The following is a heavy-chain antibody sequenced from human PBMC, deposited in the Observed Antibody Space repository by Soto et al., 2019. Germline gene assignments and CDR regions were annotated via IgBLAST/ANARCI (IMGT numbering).Heavy chain of an antibody. CDR1: GHTFTGYY. V-gene: IGHV1-2*04. Sequence: ASVKVSCKASGHTFTGYYMHWVRQAPGQGLEWMGWINPNSGGTNYAQKFQGWVTMTRDTSISTAYMELSRLRSDDTAVYYCARGASWYRYDNPDALDIWGQGTMVTVSS. CDR2: INPNSGGT. J-gene: IGHJ3*02. CDR3: ARGASWYRYDNPDALDI. D-gene: IGHD6-13*01.